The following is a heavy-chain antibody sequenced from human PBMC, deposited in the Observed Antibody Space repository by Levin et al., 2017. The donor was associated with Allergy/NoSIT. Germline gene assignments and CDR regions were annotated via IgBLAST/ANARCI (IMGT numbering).Heavy chain of an antibody. CDR1: GFTFSSYW. Sequence: SCAASGFTFSSYWMSWVRQAPGKGLEWVANIKEDGSEKYYVDSVKGRFTISRDNAKNSLYLQMNSLRAEDTAVYYCAKDYDFWSGYGFDYWGQGTLVTVSS. CDR2: IKEDGSEK. V-gene: IGHV3-7*01. CDR3: AKDYDFWSGYGFDY. D-gene: IGHD3-3*01. J-gene: IGHJ4*02.